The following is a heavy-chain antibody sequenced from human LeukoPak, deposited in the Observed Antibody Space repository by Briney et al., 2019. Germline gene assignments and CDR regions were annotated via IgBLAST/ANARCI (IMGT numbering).Heavy chain of an antibody. CDR2: IYTSGST. D-gene: IGHD2-21*02. CDR3: ARAFCGGDCTPGGAFDI. CDR1: GGSISSYY. V-gene: IGHV4-4*07. Sequence: PSETLSLTCSVSGGSISSYYWSWVRQPAGKGLEWIGRIYTSGSTSYNPSLNSRVTMSVDTSKNQFSLKLNSVTAADTAVYYCARAFCGGDCTPGGAFDIWGQGTMVTVSS. J-gene: IGHJ3*02.